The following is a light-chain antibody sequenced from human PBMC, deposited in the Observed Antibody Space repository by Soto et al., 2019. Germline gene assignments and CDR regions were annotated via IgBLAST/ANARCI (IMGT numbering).Light chain of an antibody. CDR1: QGISSA. V-gene: IGKV1-13*02. J-gene: IGKJ4*01. Sequence: AIRLTQSASSLSASLGDRVSIPWGASQGISSALAWYQQKTGKAPKLLIHDASTLESGVPSRFSGSGSGTDFNLTISSLQTEDFATYHCQQFNIYPLTFGGGTKVDIK. CDR2: DAS. CDR3: QQFNIYPLT.